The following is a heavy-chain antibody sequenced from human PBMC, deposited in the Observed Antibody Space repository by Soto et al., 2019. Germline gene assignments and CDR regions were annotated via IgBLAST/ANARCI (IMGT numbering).Heavy chain of an antibody. CDR3: AREGPHHTSLDH. CDR1: GYTFTDYA. CDR2: INVGNGNT. Sequence: ASVKVSCKASGYTFTDYAINWVRQAPGQRLEWMGWINVGNGNTGYSRKFQGRVTNVRDMSASTAYIEVTSLTSEDTAIYYCAREGPHHTSLDHWGQGTLVTVST. J-gene: IGHJ4*02. V-gene: IGHV1-3*01.